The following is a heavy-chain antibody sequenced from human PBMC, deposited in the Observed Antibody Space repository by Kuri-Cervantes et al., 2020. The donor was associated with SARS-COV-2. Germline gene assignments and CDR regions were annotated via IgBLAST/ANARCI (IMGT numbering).Heavy chain of an antibody. Sequence: SQTLSLTCAISVDSVSRNSAGWNWIRQSPSRGLEWLGRTYYRSKWYHDYAVSVKSRIIINPDTSKNQFSLQLSSVTPEDTAVYYCARVTTGTLDYWGQGTLVTVSS. J-gene: IGHJ4*02. CDR3: ARVTTGTLDY. V-gene: IGHV6-1*01. CDR2: TYYRSKWYH. CDR1: VDSVSRNSAG. D-gene: IGHD1-1*01.